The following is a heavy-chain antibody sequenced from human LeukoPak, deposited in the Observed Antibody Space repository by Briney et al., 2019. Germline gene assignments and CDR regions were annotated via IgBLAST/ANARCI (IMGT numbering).Heavy chain of an antibody. CDR2: MNPNSGNT. CDR1: GDTFTNYY. Sequence: ASVTVSCKAYGDTFTNYYINWMRQATGQGLEWMGWMNPNSGNTGYPQKFQGRVIMTRNTTISTAHKELSSLRSEDTAVYYCARVHGDYPLDYYYYMDVWGKGTTVTVS. CDR3: ARVHGDYPLDYYYYMDV. V-gene: IGHV1-8*01. D-gene: IGHD4-17*01. J-gene: IGHJ6*03.